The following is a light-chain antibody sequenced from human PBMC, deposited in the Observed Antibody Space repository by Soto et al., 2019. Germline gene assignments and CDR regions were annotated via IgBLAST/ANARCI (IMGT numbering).Light chain of an antibody. J-gene: IGKJ3*01. Sequence: DIQMTQSPSPLSASVGDRVTITCRSSQSISSYVNWYQQKPGIAPRLLIFAASNLQTGVPSRFSGSGSGTDFTLTISSLQPEDFGTYFCQHTYSTPFTVGPGTKVDSK. CDR2: AAS. V-gene: IGKV1-39*01. CDR1: QSISSY. CDR3: QHTYSTPFT.